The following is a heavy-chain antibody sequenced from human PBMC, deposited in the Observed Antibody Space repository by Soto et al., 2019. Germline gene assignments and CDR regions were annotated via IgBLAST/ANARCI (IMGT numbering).Heavy chain of an antibody. CDR2: ISGSGGDT. CDR1: GFTFGNFA. D-gene: IGHD6-19*01. J-gene: IGHJ6*02. CDR3: ARTESSGWSTRYGMDV. V-gene: IGHV3-23*01. Sequence: GGSLRLSCAVSGFTFGNFAMTWVRQAPGKGLEWVSGISGSGGDTYYADSVKGRFTISRDNSKNTLYLQMSSLRAEDTATFYCARTESSGWSTRYGMDVWGQGTTVTVSS.